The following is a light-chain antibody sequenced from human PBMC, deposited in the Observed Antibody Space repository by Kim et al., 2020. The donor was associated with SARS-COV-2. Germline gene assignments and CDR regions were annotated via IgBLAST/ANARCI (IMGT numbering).Light chain of an antibody. CDR1: QSVSSN. V-gene: IGKV3-15*01. CDR2: GAS. J-gene: IGKJ1*01. CDR3: QQYNNWPPWT. Sequence: EILMTQSPATLSVSPGERATLSCRASQSVSSNLAWYQQKPGQAPRLLIYGASTRATGIPGRFSGSGSGTEFTLTISSLQSEDFAVYYCQQYNNWPPWTFGQGTKVDIK.